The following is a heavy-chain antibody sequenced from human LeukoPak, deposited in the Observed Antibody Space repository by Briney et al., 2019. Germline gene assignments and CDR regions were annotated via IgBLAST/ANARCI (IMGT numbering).Heavy chain of an antibody. CDR2: INHSGST. CDR3: ARGPVGATIHFDY. J-gene: IGHJ4*02. Sequence: SETLSLTCAVYGGSFSGYHWSWIRQPPGKGLEWIGEINHSGSTNYNPSLKSRVTISVDTSKNQFSLKLSSVTAADTAVYYCARGPVGATIHFDYWGQGTLVTVSS. D-gene: IGHD1-26*01. CDR1: GGSFSGYH. V-gene: IGHV4-34*01.